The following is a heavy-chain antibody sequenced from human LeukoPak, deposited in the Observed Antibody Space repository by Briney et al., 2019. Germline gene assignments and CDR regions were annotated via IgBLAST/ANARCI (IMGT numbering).Heavy chain of an antibody. CDR2: ISDSGAST. D-gene: IGHD4-17*01. CDR3: AKPGRPLNHDYGDSVVTSDY. J-gene: IGHJ4*02. Sequence: QPGGSLRLSCAASGFTFTAFAMSWVRQAPGKGLEWVSAISDSGASTYYADSVRGRFTISRDNSKNTLLLQMNSLRAEDTAVYYCAKPGRPLNHDYGDSVVTSDYWGQGTLVTVSS. CDR1: GFTFTAFA. V-gene: IGHV3-23*01.